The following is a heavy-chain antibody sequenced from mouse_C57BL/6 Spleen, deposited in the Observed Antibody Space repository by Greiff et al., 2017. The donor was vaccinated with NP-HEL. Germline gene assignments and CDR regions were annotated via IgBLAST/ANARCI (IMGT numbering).Heavy chain of an antibody. CDR2: IYPGSGST. CDR1: GYTFTSYW. Sequence: VQLQQPGAELVKPGASVKMSCKASGYTFTSYWITWVKQRPGQGLEWIGDIYPGSGSTNYNEKFKGKATLTVDTSSSTAYMQLSSLTSEDSAVYYCAREDYYGSSSAWFAYWGQGTLATVSA. CDR3: AREDYYGSSSAWFAY. V-gene: IGHV1-55*01. J-gene: IGHJ3*01. D-gene: IGHD1-1*01.